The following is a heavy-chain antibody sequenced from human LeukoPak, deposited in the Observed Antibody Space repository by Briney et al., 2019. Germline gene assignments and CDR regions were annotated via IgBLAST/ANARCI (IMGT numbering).Heavy chain of an antibody. CDR1: GFTFSSYG. J-gene: IGHJ4*02. D-gene: IGHD6-13*01. V-gene: IGHV3-21*01. Sequence: GGSLRLSCAASGFTFSSYGMSWVRQAPGKGLEWVSSISTSSSYIYYADSVKGRFTISRDNAKNSLYLQMNSLRAEDTAVYYCARESFGVAVGGTRVDYWGQGTLVTVSS. CDR3: ARESFGVAVGGTRVDY. CDR2: ISTSSSYI.